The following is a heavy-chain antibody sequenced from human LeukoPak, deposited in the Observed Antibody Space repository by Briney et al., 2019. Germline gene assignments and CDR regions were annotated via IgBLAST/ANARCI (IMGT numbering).Heavy chain of an antibody. CDR2: IIPILGIA. V-gene: IGHV1-69*04. J-gene: IGHJ4*02. CDR1: GYTFTSYD. Sequence: ALVKVSCKASGYTFTSYDINWVRQATGQGLEWMGRIIPILGIANYAQKFQGRVTITADKSTSTAYMELSSLRSEDTAVYYCARDTSGTIAAAGTWGYYFDYWGQGTLVTVSS. CDR3: ARDTSGTIAAAGTWGYYFDY. D-gene: IGHD6-13*01.